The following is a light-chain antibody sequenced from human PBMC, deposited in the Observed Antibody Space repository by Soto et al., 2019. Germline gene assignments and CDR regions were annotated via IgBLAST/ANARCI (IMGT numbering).Light chain of an antibody. J-gene: IGKJ5*01. CDR3: QQYNNWPPIT. Sequence: ENVLTQSPATLSLSPGERATLSFRASHGISSHLAWYQQKPGHPPRLLIYGASSRATGVPARFSGSGSGTEFTLTISSLQSEDFGVYYCQQYNNWPPITFGQGTRLEIK. CDR2: GAS. CDR1: HGISSH. V-gene: IGKV3-15*01.